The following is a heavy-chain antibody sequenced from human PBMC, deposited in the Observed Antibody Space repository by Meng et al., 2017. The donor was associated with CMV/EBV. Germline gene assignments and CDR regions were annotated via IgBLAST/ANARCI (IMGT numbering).Heavy chain of an antibody. CDR3: ARDIASYYYDSSGYPNLYYYYGMDV. CDR1: GDSVSSNSAA. V-gene: IGHV6-1*01. J-gene: IGHJ6*02. Sequence: QTLSLTCAISGDSVSSNSAAWNWIRQSPSRGLEWLGRTYYRSKWYNDYAVSVKSRITINPDTSKNQFSLQLNSVTPEDTAVYYCARDIASYYYDSSGYPNLYYYYGMDVWGQGTTVTVSS. D-gene: IGHD3-22*01. CDR2: TYYRSKWYN.